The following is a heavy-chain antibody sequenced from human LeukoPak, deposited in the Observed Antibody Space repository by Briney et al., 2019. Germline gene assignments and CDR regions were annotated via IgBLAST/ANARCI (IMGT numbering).Heavy chain of an antibody. CDR1: GGSISSYY. CDR3: ARGRASGYDIPGYFDY. V-gene: IGHV4-4*07. CDR2: IYTSGST. D-gene: IGHD5-12*01. J-gene: IGHJ4*02. Sequence: PSETLSLTCTVSGGSISSYYWSWIRQPAGKGLEWIGRIYTSGSTNYNPSLKSRVTMSVDTSKNQFSLRLSSVTAADTAVYYCARGRASGYDIPGYFDYWGQGTLVTVSS.